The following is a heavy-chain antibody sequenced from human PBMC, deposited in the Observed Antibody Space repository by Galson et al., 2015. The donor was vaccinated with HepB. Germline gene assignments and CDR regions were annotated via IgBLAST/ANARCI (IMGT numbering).Heavy chain of an antibody. CDR2: IWYDGSNE. Sequence: SLRLSCAASGFIFSSYGMHWVRQAPGKGLEWVAVIWYDGSNEYYTDSVKGRFTISRDISKNTLDLQMNSLRAEDTAVYYCVRDMDFKSGPTYGMDVWGQGTTVTVSS. D-gene: IGHD3-3*01. CDR3: VRDMDFKSGPTYGMDV. CDR1: GFIFSSYG. V-gene: IGHV3-33*01. J-gene: IGHJ6*02.